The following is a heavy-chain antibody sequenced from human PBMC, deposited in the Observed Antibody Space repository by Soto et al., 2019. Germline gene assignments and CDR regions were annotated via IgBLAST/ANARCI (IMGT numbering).Heavy chain of an antibody. Sequence: ASVKVSCKASGYAFSSYGITWGRQAPGQGLEWMGWLSAYNGNTNYAQKLQGRVTMSRETSTNTAYMDLTPLRSDDTDVYYSARDAGRGGSDNYYPNWFDTCGQRTPATVSS. CDR3: ARDAGRGGSDNYYPNWFDT. D-gene: IGHD3-22*01. CDR1: GYAFSSYG. V-gene: IGHV1-18*01. CDR2: LSAYNGNT. J-gene: IGHJ5*02.